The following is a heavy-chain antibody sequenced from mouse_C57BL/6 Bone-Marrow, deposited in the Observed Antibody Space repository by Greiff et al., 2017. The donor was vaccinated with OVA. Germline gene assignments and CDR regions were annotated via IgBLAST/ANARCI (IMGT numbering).Heavy chain of an antibody. Sequence: QVQLQQSGAELVRPGASVTLSCKASGYTFTDYEMHWVKQTPVHGLEWIGAIDPETGGTAYNQKFKGKAILTADKSSSTAYMELRSLTSEDSAVYYCTGTLGAWFAYWGQGTLVTVSA. CDR1: GYTFTDYE. V-gene: IGHV1-15*01. CDR2: IDPETGGT. J-gene: IGHJ3*01. D-gene: IGHD4-1*01. CDR3: TGTLGAWFAY.